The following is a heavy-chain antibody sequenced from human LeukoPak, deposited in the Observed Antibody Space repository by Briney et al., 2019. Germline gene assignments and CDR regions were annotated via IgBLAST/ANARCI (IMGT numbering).Heavy chain of an antibody. J-gene: IGHJ3*02. CDR3: ARPTTVVTNDAFDI. CDR2: INWNGGST. V-gene: IGHV3-20*04. CDR1: GFTFDDYG. Sequence: GGSLRLSCAASGFTFDDYGMSWVRQAPGKGLEWVSGINWNGGSTGYADSVEGRFTISRDNAKNSLYLQMNSLRAEDTALYYCARPTTVVTNDAFDIWGQGTMVTVSS. D-gene: IGHD4-23*01.